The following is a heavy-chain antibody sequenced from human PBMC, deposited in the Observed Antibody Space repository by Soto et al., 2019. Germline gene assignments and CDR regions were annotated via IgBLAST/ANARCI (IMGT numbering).Heavy chain of an antibody. CDR2: ISYDGSNK. CDR3: ARDLGFGWFDP. D-gene: IGHD3-16*01. V-gene: IGHV3-30-3*01. CDR1: GFTFSSYA. J-gene: IGHJ5*02. Sequence: GGSLRLSCAASGFTFSSYAMHWVRQAPGKGLEWVAVISYDGSNKYYADSVKGRFTISRDNSKNTLYLQMNSLRAEDTAAYYCARDLGFGWFDPWGQGTLVTVSS.